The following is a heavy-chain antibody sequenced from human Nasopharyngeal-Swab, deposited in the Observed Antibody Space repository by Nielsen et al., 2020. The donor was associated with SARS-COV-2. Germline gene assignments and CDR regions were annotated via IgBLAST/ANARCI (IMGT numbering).Heavy chain of an antibody. D-gene: IGHD3-16*01. J-gene: IGHJ5*02. Sequence: SETLSLTCAVYGGSFSDYYWSWIRQPPGKGLEWIGEINHSGSTNYSPSLKSRVTISVDTSKNQFSLKLSSVTAADTAVYYCARPAIRFLLGNWFDPWGQGTLVTVSS. V-gene: IGHV4-34*01. CDR2: INHSGST. CDR1: GGSFSDYY. CDR3: ARPAIRFLLGNWFDP.